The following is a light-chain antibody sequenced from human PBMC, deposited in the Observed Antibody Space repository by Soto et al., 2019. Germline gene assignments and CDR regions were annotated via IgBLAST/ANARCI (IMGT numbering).Light chain of an antibody. CDR1: QSIYHY. Sequence: DIEMTQSPPSLSASVGDRVTITCRASQSIYHYLNWYQKKPGTAPKLLVYAADRLQSWVPARFSGSGSGTDFTLTITNLQPADFATYYCQPSYSSPRTFGHGTEVEIK. CDR3: QPSYSSPRT. CDR2: AAD. V-gene: IGKV1-39*01. J-gene: IGKJ2*02.